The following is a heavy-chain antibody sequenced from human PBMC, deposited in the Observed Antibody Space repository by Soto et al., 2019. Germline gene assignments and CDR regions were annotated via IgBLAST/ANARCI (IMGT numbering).Heavy chain of an antibody. D-gene: IGHD4-17*01. CDR1: GFTVSSNY. CDR2: IYSGGST. J-gene: IGHJ3*02. Sequence: GGSLRLSCAASGFTVSSNYMSWVRQAPGKGLEWVSVIYSGGSTYYADSVKGRFTISRHNSKNTLYLQMNSLRAEDTAVYYCARARITVTTRRAFDIWGQGTMVTVSS. V-gene: IGHV3-53*04. CDR3: ARARITVTTRRAFDI.